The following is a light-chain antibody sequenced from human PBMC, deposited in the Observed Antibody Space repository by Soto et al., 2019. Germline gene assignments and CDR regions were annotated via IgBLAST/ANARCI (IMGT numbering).Light chain of an antibody. CDR1: QXVXXSN. CDR3: QQYGSSNT. V-gene: IGKV3-20*01. CDR2: GAS. J-gene: IGKJ2*01. Sequence: EIVXXXSPXXXXLXPGERATXXXXXSQXVXXSNLAWYQQKPGQAPRLLIYGASSRATGIPDRFSGSGPGTDFTLTISRLEPEDFAVYYCQQYGSSNTFGQGTKLEIK.